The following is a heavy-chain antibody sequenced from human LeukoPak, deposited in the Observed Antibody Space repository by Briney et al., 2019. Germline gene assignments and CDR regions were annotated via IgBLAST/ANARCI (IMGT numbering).Heavy chain of an antibody. V-gene: IGHV4-61*02. J-gene: IGHJ4*02. CDR1: GGSISSGSYY. D-gene: IGHD5-12*01. CDR3: ARQGGYEVFDY. Sequence: SQTLSLTCTVSGGSISSGSYYWSWIRQPAGKGLEWIGRIYTSGSTNYNPSLKSRVTISVDTSKNQFSLKLSSVTAADTAVYYCARQGGYEVFDYWGQGTLVTVSS. CDR2: IYTSGST.